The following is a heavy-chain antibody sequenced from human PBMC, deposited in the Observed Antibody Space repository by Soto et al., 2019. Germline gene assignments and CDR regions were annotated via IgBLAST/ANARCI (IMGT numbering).Heavy chain of an antibody. Sequence: ASVKVSCKASGYTLTSYGISWVRQAPGQRLEWMGWISAYNGNTNYAQKLQGRVTMTTDTSTSTAYMELRSLRSDDTAVYYCARDIPAVGYGMDVWGQGTTVTVSS. D-gene: IGHD2-21*01. V-gene: IGHV1-18*01. CDR1: GYTLTSYG. CDR3: ARDIPAVGYGMDV. J-gene: IGHJ6*02. CDR2: ISAYNGNT.